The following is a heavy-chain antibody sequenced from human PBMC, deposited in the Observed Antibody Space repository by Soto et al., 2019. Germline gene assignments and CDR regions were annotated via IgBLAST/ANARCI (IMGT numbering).Heavy chain of an antibody. Sequence: GVSLRLSCAASGFTFSSYGMHWVRQAPGKGLEWVAVISYDGSNKYYSDSVKGRFTISRDNSKNTLYLQMNSLRAEDTAVYYCVLSVDDAPDYYMDVWGKGTTVTVSS. J-gene: IGHJ6*03. V-gene: IGHV3-30*03. D-gene: IGHD1-1*01. CDR1: GFTFSSYG. CDR2: ISYDGSNK. CDR3: VLSVDDAPDYYMDV.